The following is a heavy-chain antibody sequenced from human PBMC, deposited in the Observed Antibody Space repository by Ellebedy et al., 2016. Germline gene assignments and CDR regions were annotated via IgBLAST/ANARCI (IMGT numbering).Heavy chain of an antibody. CDR1: GFTFSNYF. CDR3: RQGHYADL. V-gene: IGHV3-23*01. J-gene: IGHJ4*02. Sequence: GESLKISXRTSGFTFSNYFMTWVRQAPGKGLEWVSAISADGRRTFFADSVRGRFTISRDSSKNSVYLRMNNLRVEDTAVYYCRQGHYADLWGQGTLVTVSS. D-gene: IGHD4-17*01. CDR2: ISADGRRT.